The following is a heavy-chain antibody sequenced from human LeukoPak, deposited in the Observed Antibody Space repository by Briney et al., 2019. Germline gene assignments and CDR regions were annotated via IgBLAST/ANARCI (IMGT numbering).Heavy chain of an antibody. CDR1: GYSISSGSY. V-gene: IGHV4-38-2*02. CDR2: IYHSGST. CDR3: AKSNGYGLVDI. D-gene: IGHD3-10*01. J-gene: IGHJ3*02. Sequence: SETLSLTCSVSGYSISSGSYWGWIRQPPGKGLEWIGSIYHSGSTYYNPSLKSRVTISVDTSRNQFSLKLNSVTAADTAVYYCAKSNGYGLVDIWGQGTMVTVSS.